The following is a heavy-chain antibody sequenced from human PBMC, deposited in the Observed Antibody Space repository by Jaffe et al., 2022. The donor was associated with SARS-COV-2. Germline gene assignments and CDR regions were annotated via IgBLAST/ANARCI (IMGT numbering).Heavy chain of an antibody. J-gene: IGHJ4*02. Sequence: EVQLVESGGGLVQPGGSLRLSCAASGFTFSNHWMSWVRQAPGKGLEWVANINRDGSEESYVDSVKGRFTISRDNAKNSLFLQMNSLRAEDTAVYYCARQYYFDHWGQGTLVTVSS. CDR3: ARQYYFDH. V-gene: IGHV3-7*03. CDR1: GFTFSNHW. CDR2: INRDGSEE.